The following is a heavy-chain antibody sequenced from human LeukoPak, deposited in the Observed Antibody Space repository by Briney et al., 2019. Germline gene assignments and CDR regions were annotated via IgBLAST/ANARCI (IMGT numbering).Heavy chain of an antibody. CDR1: GGSFSGYY. Sequence: SETLSLTCAVYGGSFSGYYWSWIRQPPGKGLEWIGEINHSGSTNCNPSLKSRVTISVDTSKNQFSLKLSSVTAADTAVYYCASATLYYDYVWGPTRDAFDIWGQGTMVTVSS. V-gene: IGHV4-34*01. CDR3: ASATLYYDYVWGPTRDAFDI. J-gene: IGHJ3*02. CDR2: INHSGST. D-gene: IGHD3-16*01.